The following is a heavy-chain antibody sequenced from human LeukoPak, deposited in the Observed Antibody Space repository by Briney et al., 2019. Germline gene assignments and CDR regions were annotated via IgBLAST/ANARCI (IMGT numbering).Heavy chain of an antibody. D-gene: IGHD2/OR15-2a*01. J-gene: IGHJ4*02. CDR2: INHSGST. V-gene: IGHV4-34*01. CDR1: NGSFSGYY. Sequence: SETLSLTCGVYNGSFSGYYWSWIRQPPGKGLEWIGEINHSGSTKYNPSLKSRVTISVDTSKNQFSLKVNSVTAADTAVYYCANVVVSCTSMRLQDYWGQGTLVTVSS. CDR3: ANVVVSCTSMRLQDY.